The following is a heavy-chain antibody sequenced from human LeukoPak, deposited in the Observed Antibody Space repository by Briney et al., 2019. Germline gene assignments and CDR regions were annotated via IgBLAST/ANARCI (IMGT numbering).Heavy chain of an antibody. D-gene: IGHD3-9*01. V-gene: IGHV1-2*06. CDR2: INPNSGGT. Sequence: ASVKVSCKASGYTFTGYYMHWVRQAPGQGLEWMGRINPNSGGTNYAQKFQGRVTMTRDTSISTAYMELSRLRSDDTAVYYCARAIRYFDQADYYYGMDVWGQGTTVTVSS. CDR1: GYTFTGYY. J-gene: IGHJ6*02. CDR3: ARAIRYFDQADYYYGMDV.